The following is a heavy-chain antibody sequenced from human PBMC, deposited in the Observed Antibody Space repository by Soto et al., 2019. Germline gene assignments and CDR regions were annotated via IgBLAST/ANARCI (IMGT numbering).Heavy chain of an antibody. Sequence: PGGSLRLSCAASGFTFSSYGMHWVRQAPGKGLEWVAVIWYDGSNKYYADSVKGRFTISRDNSKNTLYLQMNSLRAEDTAVYYCARVFDDYGDYRHGMDVWGQGTTVTVSS. D-gene: IGHD4-17*01. CDR1: GFTFSSYG. CDR2: IWYDGSNK. J-gene: IGHJ6*02. V-gene: IGHV3-33*01. CDR3: ARVFDDYGDYRHGMDV.